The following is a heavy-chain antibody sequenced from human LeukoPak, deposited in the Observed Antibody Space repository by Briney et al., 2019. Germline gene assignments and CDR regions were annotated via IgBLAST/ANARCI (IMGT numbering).Heavy chain of an antibody. CDR3: ARVGDSSGWTDAFDI. V-gene: IGHV4-59*01. J-gene: IGHJ3*02. Sequence: PSETLPLTCTVSGGSISSYYWSWIRQPPGKGLEWIGYIYYSGSTNYNPSLKSRVTISVDTSKNQFSLKLSSVTAADTAVYYCARVGDSSGWTDAFDIWGQGTMVTVSS. CDR1: GGSISSYY. CDR2: IYYSGST. D-gene: IGHD6-19*01.